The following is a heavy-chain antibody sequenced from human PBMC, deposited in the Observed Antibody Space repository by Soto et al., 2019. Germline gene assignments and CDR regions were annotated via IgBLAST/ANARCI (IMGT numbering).Heavy chain of an antibody. Sequence: QVHLVQSGAEVKKPGSSVKVSCKASGDTFDSYTINWVRQAPGQRLEWMGRIIPMLGMSNYALKFQGRVTSTADKSTPTVYMHLSILRSDDTAVYYCAKSNGSGSRAFDYWGQGTLVTVSS. D-gene: IGHD3-10*01. V-gene: IGHV1-69*02. CDR1: GDTFDSYT. CDR3: AKSNGSGSRAFDY. CDR2: IIPMLGMS. J-gene: IGHJ4*02.